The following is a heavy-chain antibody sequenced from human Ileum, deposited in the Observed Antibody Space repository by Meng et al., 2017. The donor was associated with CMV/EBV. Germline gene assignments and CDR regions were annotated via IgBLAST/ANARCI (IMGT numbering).Heavy chain of an antibody. V-gene: IGHV3-13*01. Sequence: ASGFSFSNYGLHWVRQPTGQCLEWVSAIGTAYDTYYADSVKGRFDISRENAKNSLYLQMNSLRAGDTAVYYCARRITGTTGVCLDYCGQGTLVTVSS. J-gene: IGHJ4*02. CDR3: ARRITGTTGVCLDY. CDR2: IGTAYDT. D-gene: IGHD1-7*01. CDR1: GFSFSNYG.